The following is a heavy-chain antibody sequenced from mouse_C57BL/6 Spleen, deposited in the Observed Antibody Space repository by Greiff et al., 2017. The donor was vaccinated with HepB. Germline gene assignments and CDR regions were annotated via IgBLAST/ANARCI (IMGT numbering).Heavy chain of an antibody. Sequence: EVQRVESGGGLVQPGGSLSLSCAASGFTFTDYYMSWVRQPPGKALEWLGFIRNKANGYTTEYSASVKGRFTISRDNSQSILYLQMNALRAEDSATYYCARYRRAGTNYFDYWGQGTTLTVSS. CDR2: IRNKANGYTT. V-gene: IGHV7-3*01. CDR3: ARYRRAGTNYFDY. CDR1: GFTFTDYY. J-gene: IGHJ2*01. D-gene: IGHD4-1*01.